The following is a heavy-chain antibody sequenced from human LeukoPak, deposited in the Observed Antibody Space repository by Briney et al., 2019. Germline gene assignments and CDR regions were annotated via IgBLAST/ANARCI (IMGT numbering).Heavy chain of an antibody. CDR1: GFTFSSYW. D-gene: IGHD2-21*01. Sequence: GGSLRLSCAASGFTFSSYWMSWVRQAPGKGPEWVANIKQDGGEKYYVDSVRGRFTISRDNAKNSLYLQMNSLRAEDTAVYYCARDLLAYCTDYWGQGTLVTVSS. CDR2: IKQDGGEK. V-gene: IGHV3-7*01. CDR3: ARDLLAYCTDY. J-gene: IGHJ4*02.